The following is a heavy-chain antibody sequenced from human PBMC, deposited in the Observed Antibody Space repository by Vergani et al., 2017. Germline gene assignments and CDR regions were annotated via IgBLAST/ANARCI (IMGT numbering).Heavy chain of an antibody. CDR2: ISSSSSYI. CDR1: GFTFSSYS. CDR3: AGGRYYYGSGSYSYNYAMDV. V-gene: IGHV3-21*01. D-gene: IGHD3-10*01. J-gene: IGHJ6*02. Sequence: EVQLVESGGGLVKPGGSLRLSCAASGFTFSSYSLNWVRQAPGKGLEWVSSISSSSSYIYYADSVKGRFTISRDNAKNSLYLQMNSLRAEDAAVYYCAGGRYYYGSGSYSYNYAMDVWGQGTTVTVSS.